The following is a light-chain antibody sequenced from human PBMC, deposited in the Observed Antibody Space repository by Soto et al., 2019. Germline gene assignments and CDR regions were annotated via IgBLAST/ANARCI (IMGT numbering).Light chain of an antibody. CDR2: DVS. J-gene: IGLJ2*01. V-gene: IGLV2-14*01. CDR3: SSYTSSNAEV. Sequence: QLVLTQPASVSGSPGQSITISCTGTSSDVGGYNYVSWYQQHPGKAPKLMIYDVSNRPSGVSNRFSGSKSGNTASLTISGLQAEDEADYYCSSYTSSNAEVFGGGTQLTVL. CDR1: SSDVGGYNY.